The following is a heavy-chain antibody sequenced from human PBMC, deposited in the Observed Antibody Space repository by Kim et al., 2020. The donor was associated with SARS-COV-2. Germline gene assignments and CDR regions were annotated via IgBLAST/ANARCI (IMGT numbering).Heavy chain of an antibody. J-gene: IGHJ2*01. V-gene: IGHV3-30*03. CDR3: ARGPVDPKDGWYFDV. Sequence: GGSLRLSCAASGFTFNTYGMHWVRQAPGKGLEWVAIISYDGNNKYYADSMQGRFTISRDNSNNTLSLQTNSLRAEDTAVFYCARGPVDPKDGWYFDVWGRGTLVTVSS. CDR1: GFTFNTYG. D-gene: IGHD5-12*01. CDR2: ISYDGNNK.